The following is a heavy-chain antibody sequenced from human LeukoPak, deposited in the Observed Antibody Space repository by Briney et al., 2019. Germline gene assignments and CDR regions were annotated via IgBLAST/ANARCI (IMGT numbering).Heavy chain of an antibody. CDR1: GYTFTSYG. Sequence: ASVKVSCKASGYTFTSYGISWVRQAPGQGLEWMGWISAYNGNTNYAQKLQGRVTMTTDTSTSTAYMELRSLRSDDTAVYYCARDSMSRFLEDPYCGGDCYEPEYFQHWGQGTLVTVSS. J-gene: IGHJ1*01. CDR3: ARDSMSRFLEDPYCGGDCYEPEYFQH. D-gene: IGHD2-21*02. CDR2: ISAYNGNT. V-gene: IGHV1-18*01.